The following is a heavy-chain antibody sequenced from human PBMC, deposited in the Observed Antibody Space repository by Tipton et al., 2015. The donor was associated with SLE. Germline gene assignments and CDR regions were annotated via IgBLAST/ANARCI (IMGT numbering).Heavy chain of an antibody. CDR1: GYIFTTYW. CDR2: IYPGDSDT. Sequence: QLVQSGPEVKKPGESLKISCKASGYIFTTYWIGWVRQVPGKGLEYMGIIYPGDSDTTYSPSFQGQVTISADQSINTAYLQWDSLKASDTAIYYCARLGNDYSVYYYYGMDVWGQGTTVTVSS. CDR3: ARLGNDYSVYYYYGMDV. V-gene: IGHV5-51*03. J-gene: IGHJ6*02. D-gene: IGHD4-11*01.